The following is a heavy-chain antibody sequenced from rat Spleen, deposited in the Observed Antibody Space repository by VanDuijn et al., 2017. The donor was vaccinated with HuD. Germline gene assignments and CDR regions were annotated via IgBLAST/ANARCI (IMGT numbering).Heavy chain of an antibody. CDR3: ARSGGYGYYFDY. CDR1: GFSLITNS. J-gene: IGHJ2*01. V-gene: IGHV2-1*01. Sequence: QVQLKESGPGLVQPSQTLSLTCTVSGFSLITNSVHWVRQPPGKGLEWMGVIWTGGSTAYNSLLKSRLSISRDTSKSQVLLKMNSLQTEDTAMYFCARSGGYGYYFDYWGQGVMVTVSS. D-gene: IGHD1-11*01. CDR2: IWTGGST.